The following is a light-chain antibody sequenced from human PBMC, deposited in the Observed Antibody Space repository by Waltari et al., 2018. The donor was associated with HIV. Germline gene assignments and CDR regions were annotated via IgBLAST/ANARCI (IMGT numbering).Light chain of an antibody. CDR2: QDV. Sequence: SYELPQPPSVSVSTSPAATITCPGDKLAVQYVFWYQQKPGQSPVLVISQDVKRPSGIPERFSGSNSGNTATLTISGTQSMDEADYYCQAWDSSTAVFGTGTKVTVL. J-gene: IGLJ1*01. V-gene: IGLV3-1*01. CDR3: QAWDSSTAV. CDR1: KLAVQY.